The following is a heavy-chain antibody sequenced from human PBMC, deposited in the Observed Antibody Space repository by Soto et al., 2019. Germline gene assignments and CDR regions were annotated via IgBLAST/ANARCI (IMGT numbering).Heavy chain of an antibody. D-gene: IGHD3-10*01. CDR2: ISANNGNA. CDR3: ARKPMGAPVDD. CDR1: GYTFTSYG. J-gene: IGHJ4*02. Sequence: XSVKVSCKASGYTFTSYGISWARQAPGQGLEWVGWISANNGNAHYARKLQGRVTLTTDTSTTTAYMELRSLRSDDTATYYCARKPMGAPVDDWGQGTLVTVSS. V-gene: IGHV1-18*01.